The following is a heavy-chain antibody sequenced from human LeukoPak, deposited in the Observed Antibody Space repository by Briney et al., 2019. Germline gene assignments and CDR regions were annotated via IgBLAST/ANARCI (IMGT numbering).Heavy chain of an antibody. D-gene: IGHD3-22*01. CDR2: IYYSGGT. Sequence: PSETLSLTCTVSGGAISGYYWSWIRQSPGKGREWIGCIYYSGGTKYNPSLMSRVTISVDRAQNHFSLSLRSVTAADTAVYSCARDGLYDSSGYYMDSWGQGTLVIVSS. J-gene: IGHJ4*02. CDR1: GGAISGYY. V-gene: IGHV4-59*01. CDR3: ARDGLYDSSGYYMDS.